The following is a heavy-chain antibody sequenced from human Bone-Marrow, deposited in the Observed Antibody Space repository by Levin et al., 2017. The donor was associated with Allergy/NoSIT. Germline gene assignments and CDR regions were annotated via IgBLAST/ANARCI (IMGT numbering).Heavy chain of an antibody. CDR3: ATGQGSVALDAFDL. Sequence: ASVKVSCKVSGYTLTELSVHWVRQAPGKGLEWMGTSDSEDGEAFYAQNFQDRVTMTDDTSTDTAYMELSSLRSEDTALYYCATGQGSVALDAFDLWGQGTMVIVSS. CDR2: SDSEDGEA. V-gene: IGHV1-24*01. J-gene: IGHJ3*01. D-gene: IGHD3-10*01. CDR1: GYTLTELS.